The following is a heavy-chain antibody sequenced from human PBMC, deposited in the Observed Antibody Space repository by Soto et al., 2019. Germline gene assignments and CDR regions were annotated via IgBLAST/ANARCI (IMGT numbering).Heavy chain of an antibody. Sequence: SVKVSFKASGFTFTSSAVQWVRQARGQRLEWIGWIVVGSGNTNYAQKFQERVTITRDMSTSTAYMELSSLRSEDTAVYYCAAERIAVAGNYVDYWGQGTLVTVSS. CDR1: GFTFTSSA. CDR2: IVVGSGNT. D-gene: IGHD6-19*01. J-gene: IGHJ4*02. V-gene: IGHV1-58*01. CDR3: AAERIAVAGNYVDY.